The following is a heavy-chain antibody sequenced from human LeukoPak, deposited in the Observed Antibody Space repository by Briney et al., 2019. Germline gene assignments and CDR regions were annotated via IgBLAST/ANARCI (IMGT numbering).Heavy chain of an antibody. D-gene: IGHD2-8*01. V-gene: IGHV1-69*01. CDR1: GGTFSSYA. CDR2: IIPIFGTA. CDR3: AGSIYCTNGVCYTDYYYYYYMDV. J-gene: IGHJ6*03. Sequence: ASVNLSCKVSGGTFSSYAISLGRQAPGQGLEWMGGIIPIFGTANYAQKFQGRVTITADESTSTAYMELSSMRSADTAVYYCAGSIYCTNGVCYTDYYYYYYMDVWGKGTTVTVSS.